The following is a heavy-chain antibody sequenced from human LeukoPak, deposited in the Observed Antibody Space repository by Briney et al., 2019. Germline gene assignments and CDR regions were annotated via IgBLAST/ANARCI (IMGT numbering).Heavy chain of an antibody. CDR2: IYTSGSI. CDR1: GGSISSYY. CDR3: ARGLFRFDP. V-gene: IGHV4-4*07. J-gene: IGHJ5*02. Sequence: SETLSLTCTVSGGSISSYYWSWIRQPAGKGLEWIGRIYTSGSITYNPSLKSRVIISVDTSKNQVSLKLSSVSTADTAVYYCARGLFRFDPWGQGTLVTVSS.